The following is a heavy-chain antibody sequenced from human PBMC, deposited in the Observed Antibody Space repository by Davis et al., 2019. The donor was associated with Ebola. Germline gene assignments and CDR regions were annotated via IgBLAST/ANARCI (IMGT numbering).Heavy chain of an antibody. CDR2: ISSNGGST. Sequence: GESLKISCAASGFTFSSYAMHWVRQAPGKGLEYVSAISSNGGSTYYANSVKGRFTISRDNSKNTLYLQMGSLRAEDMAVYYCARGVAAAATYVWFDPWGQGTLVTVSS. V-gene: IGHV3-64*01. J-gene: IGHJ5*02. CDR1: GFTFSSYA. D-gene: IGHD6-13*01. CDR3: ARGVAAAATYVWFDP.